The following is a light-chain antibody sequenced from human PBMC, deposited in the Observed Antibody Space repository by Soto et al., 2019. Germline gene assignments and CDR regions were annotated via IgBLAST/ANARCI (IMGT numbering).Light chain of an antibody. CDR3: QQYGDSPRT. V-gene: IGKV3-20*01. Sequence: EIVLTQSPGTLSLSPGERVTLSCRASQTVSKSYLAWYQQIPGQAPRLLIYGASSRATGIPDRFTGSGSGTDFTLTISGLEPEDFAVYYCQQYGDSPRTFGQGTKVEIK. CDR1: QTVSKSY. J-gene: IGKJ1*01. CDR2: GAS.